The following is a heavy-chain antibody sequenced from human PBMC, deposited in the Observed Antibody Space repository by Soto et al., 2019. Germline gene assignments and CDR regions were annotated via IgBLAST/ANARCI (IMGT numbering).Heavy chain of an antibody. Sequence: QVQLVQSGAEVKKPGSSVKVSCKASGGTFSSYAISWVRQAPGQGLEWMGGIIPIFGTANYAQKFQGRVTTTAHESTSTAYMARSSLRSEDRAVYYCATRDEDVAQNPLVDHRQAHYYYGMDVWGQGTTVTVSS. CDR2: IIPIFGTA. CDR3: ATRDEDVAQNPLVDHRQAHYYYGMDV. D-gene: IGHD6-6*01. CDR1: GGTFSSYA. J-gene: IGHJ6*02. V-gene: IGHV1-69*12.